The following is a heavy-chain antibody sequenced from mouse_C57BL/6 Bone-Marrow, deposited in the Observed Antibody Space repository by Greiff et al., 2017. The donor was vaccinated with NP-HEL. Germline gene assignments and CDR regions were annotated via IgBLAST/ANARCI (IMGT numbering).Heavy chain of an antibody. J-gene: IGHJ2*01. CDR1: GFTFNTYA. V-gene: IGHV10-3*01. Sequence: EVKVVESGGGLVQPKGSLKLSCAASGFTFNTYAMHWVRQAPGKGLEWVARIRSKSSNYATYYADSVKDRFTISRDDSQSMLYLQMNNLKTEDTAMYYCVCGSSYEWNFDYWGKGTTLTVSS. D-gene: IGHD1-1*01. CDR3: VCGSSYEWNFDY. CDR2: IRSKSSNYAT.